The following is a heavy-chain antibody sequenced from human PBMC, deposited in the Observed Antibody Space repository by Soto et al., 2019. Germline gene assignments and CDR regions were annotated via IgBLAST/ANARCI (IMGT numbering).Heavy chain of an antibody. D-gene: IGHD6-13*01. CDR1: GFTFSSYA. CDR3: AKDPGIAAGVVGWFDP. J-gene: IGHJ5*02. CDR2: ISGSGGST. Sequence: EVQLLESGGGLVQPGGSLRLSCAASGFTFSSYAMSWVRQAPGKGLEWVSAISGSGGSTYYADSVKGRFTISRDNSKNTLYLQMNSLRAEDTAVYYCAKDPGIAAGVVGWFDPWGQGTLVTVSS. V-gene: IGHV3-23*01.